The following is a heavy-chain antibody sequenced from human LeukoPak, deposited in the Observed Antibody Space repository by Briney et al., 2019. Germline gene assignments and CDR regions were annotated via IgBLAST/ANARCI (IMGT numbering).Heavy chain of an antibody. CDR3: ANPPIQYSSGWYYYY. CDR1: GGSISSSSYS. D-gene: IGHD6-19*01. CDR2: IYYSGST. V-gene: IGHV4-39*01. Sequence: SETLSLTCTVSGGSISSSSYSWGWIRQPPGKGLEWIGSIYYSGSTYYNPSLKSRVTISVDTSKNQLSLKLSSVTAADTAVYYCANPPIQYSSGWYYYYWGQGTLVTVSS. J-gene: IGHJ4*02.